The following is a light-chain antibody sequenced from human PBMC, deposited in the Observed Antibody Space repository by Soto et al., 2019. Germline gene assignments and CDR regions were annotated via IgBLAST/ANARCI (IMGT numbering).Light chain of an antibody. CDR1: QSVSSSY. Sequence: IGVEQSAGPLSLSKGERATLSCRASQSVSSSYLAWYQQKPGQAPRLLIYGASSRATGIPDRFSGSGSGTDFTLTISRLEPEDFAVYYCQQYGSSPPITFGQGTRLEIK. J-gene: IGKJ5*01. CDR3: QQYGSSPPIT. CDR2: GAS. V-gene: IGKV3-20*01.